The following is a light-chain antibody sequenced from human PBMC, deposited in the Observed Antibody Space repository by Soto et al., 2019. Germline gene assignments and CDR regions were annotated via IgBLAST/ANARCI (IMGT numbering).Light chain of an antibody. J-gene: IGLJ1*01. CDR1: SSNIGRNT. Sequence: QSVLTQPPSASGAPGQKVTISCSGNSSNIGRNTVNWYQQLPGTAPKLLISTNNRRPSGVPARLSGSKSGTSASLAISGLQSDDEADYYCAAWDDSLNGYVFGTGTKVTVL. V-gene: IGLV1-44*01. CDR3: AAWDDSLNGYV. CDR2: TNN.